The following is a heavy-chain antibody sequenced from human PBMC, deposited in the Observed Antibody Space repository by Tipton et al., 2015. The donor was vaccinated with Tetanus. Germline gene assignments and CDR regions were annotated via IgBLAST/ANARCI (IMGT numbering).Heavy chain of an antibody. J-gene: IGHJ5*02. CDR2: IYYSGTT. CDR3: ARQADNWFDP. CDR1: GGPIISGTPY. V-gene: IGHV4-39*01. Sequence: LRLSCTVSGGPIISGTPYWGWIRQLPGKGLEWIGQIYYSGTTYYNSPLQRRVTISLDSSKNQVSLKMTSVTAADTAVYYCARQADNWFDPWGQGTLVVVSS.